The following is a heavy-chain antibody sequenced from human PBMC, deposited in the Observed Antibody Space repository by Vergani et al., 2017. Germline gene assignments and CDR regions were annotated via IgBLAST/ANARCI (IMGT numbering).Heavy chain of an antibody. CDR2: IKQDGSEK. J-gene: IGHJ6*02. D-gene: IGHD6-13*01. Sequence: EVQLVESGGGLVKPGGSLRLSCAASGFTFSSYWTSWVRQAPGKGLEWVANIKQDGSEKYYVDSVKGRFTISRDNAKNSLYLQMNSLRAEDTAVYCWARDSSSWTFYYYGMDVWGQGTTVTVSS. CDR3: ARDSSSWTFYYYGMDV. V-gene: IGHV3-7*03. CDR1: GFTFSSYW.